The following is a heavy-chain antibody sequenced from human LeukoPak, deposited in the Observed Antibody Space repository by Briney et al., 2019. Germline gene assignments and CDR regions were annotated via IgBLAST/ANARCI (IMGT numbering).Heavy chain of an antibody. J-gene: IGHJ6*04. CDR2: IKQDGSEK. D-gene: IGHD6-13*01. CDR3: ARDSSSWYYYYYGMDA. CDR1: GFTFSSYW. Sequence: GGSLRLSCAASGFTFSSYWMSWVRQAPGKGLEWVANIKQDGSEKYYVDSVKGRFTISRDNAKNSLYLQMNSLRAEDTAVYYCARDSSSWYYYYYGMDAWGKGTTVTVSS. V-gene: IGHV3-7*03.